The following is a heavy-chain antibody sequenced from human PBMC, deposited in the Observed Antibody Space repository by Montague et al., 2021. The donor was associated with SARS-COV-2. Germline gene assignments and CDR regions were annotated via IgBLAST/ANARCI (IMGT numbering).Heavy chain of an antibody. J-gene: IGHJ6*02. D-gene: IGHD6-13*01. Sequence: SETLSLTCTVSGGSISSSSYYWGWIRLPPGQGLEWIGSIYYSGSTYYNPSLKSRVTISVDTSKNQFSLKLSSVTAADTAVYYCARVGRQQLVRLSGMDVWGQGTTVTVSS. CDR2: IYYSGST. CDR1: GGSISSSSYY. V-gene: IGHV4-39*07. CDR3: ARVGRQQLVRLSGMDV.